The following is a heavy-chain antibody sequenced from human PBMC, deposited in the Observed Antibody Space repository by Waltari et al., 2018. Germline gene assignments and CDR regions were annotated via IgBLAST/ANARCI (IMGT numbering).Heavy chain of an antibody. D-gene: IGHD4-17*01. V-gene: IGHV3-9*01. J-gene: IGHJ4*02. CDR2: ISWNSGSI. CDR3: AKDKAVTTLYYFDY. Sequence: EVQLVESGGGLVQPGRSLRLSCAASGFTFDDYAMHWVRQAPGKGLEWVSGISWNSGSIGYADSVKGRVTISRDNAKNSLYLQMNSLRAEDTALYYCAKDKAVTTLYYFDYWGQGTLVTVSS. CDR1: GFTFDDYA.